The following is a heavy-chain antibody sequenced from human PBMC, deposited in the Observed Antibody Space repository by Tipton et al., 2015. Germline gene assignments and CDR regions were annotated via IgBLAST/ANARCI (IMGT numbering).Heavy chain of an antibody. D-gene: IGHD3-16*02. Sequence: GSLRLSCAASGFIVSDYYMNWIRQSPGKGLEWISYISGAGVINYADSVKGRFTISRDNAKSSLYLQMDSLRVEDTALYYCAKDSHWSFRAFDVWGQGTMVTVSS. V-gene: IGHV3-11*01. CDR2: ISGAGVI. CDR3: AKDSHWSFRAFDV. CDR1: GFIVSDYY. J-gene: IGHJ3*01.